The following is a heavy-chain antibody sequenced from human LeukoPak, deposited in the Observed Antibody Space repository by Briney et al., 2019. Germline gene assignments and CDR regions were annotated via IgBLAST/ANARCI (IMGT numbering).Heavy chain of an antibody. CDR2: IYTSGST. Sequence: PSETLSLTCTVSGGSISSYYWSWIRQPAGKGLEWIGRIYTSGSTNYNPSLKSRVTMSVDTSKNQFSLKLSSVTAADTAVYYCAISEQLAPRYYYYYMDVWGKGTTVTVSS. D-gene: IGHD6-6*01. CDR1: GGSISSYY. CDR3: AISEQLAPRYYYYYMDV. V-gene: IGHV4-4*07. J-gene: IGHJ6*03.